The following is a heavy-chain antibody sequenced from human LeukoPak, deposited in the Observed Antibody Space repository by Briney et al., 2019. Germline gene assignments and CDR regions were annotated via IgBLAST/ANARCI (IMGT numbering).Heavy chain of an antibody. V-gene: IGHV4-34*01. CDR1: GGSFSGYY. D-gene: IGHD6-19*01. CDR3: ARDSGGWYFF. CDR2: IYYSGST. J-gene: IGHJ4*02. Sequence: SETLSLTCAVYGGSFSGYYWSWIRQPPGKGLEWIGSIYYSGSTYYNPSLKSRVTISVDTSKNQFSLKLSSVTAADTAVYYCARDSGGWYFFWGQGTLVTVSS.